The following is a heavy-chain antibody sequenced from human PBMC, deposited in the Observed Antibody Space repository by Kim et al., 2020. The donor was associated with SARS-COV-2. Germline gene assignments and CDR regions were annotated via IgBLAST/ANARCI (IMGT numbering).Heavy chain of an antibody. CDR3: TTDGGEGSTWYNAFDI. CDR2: IKSKTDGGTT. D-gene: IGHD6-13*01. CDR1: GFTFNNAW. J-gene: IGHJ3*02. V-gene: IGHV3-15*01. Sequence: GGSLRLSCATSGFTFNNAWMHWVRQAPGKGLEWVGRIKSKTDGGTTDYAAPVKGRFTISRDDSRNTLFLQMNSLKTEDTAVYFCTTDGGEGSTWYNAFDIWGQGTMVTVSS.